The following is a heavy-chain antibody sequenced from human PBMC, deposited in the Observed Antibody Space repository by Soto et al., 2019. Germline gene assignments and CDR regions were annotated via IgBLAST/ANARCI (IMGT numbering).Heavy chain of an antibody. J-gene: IGHJ6*02. CDR1: GFTFDDYA. D-gene: IGHD5-18*01. CDR2: ISWNSGDI. Sequence: GGSLRVSWAASGFTFDDYAMHWVRLAPGKGLEWVSGISWNSGDIYYADSVKGRFTISRDNAKNSLYLQMNSLRPDDTAMYYCAKDAIHVLLGYTYGAGGMDVWGQGTTVTVSS. V-gene: IGHV3-9*01. CDR3: AKDAIHVLLGYTYGAGGMDV.